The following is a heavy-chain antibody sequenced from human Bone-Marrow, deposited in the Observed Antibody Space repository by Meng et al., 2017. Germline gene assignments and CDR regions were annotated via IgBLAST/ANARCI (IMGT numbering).Heavy chain of an antibody. D-gene: IGHD2-8*01. V-gene: IGHV3-30-3*01. J-gene: IGHJ4*02. CDR3: ARDRYGGCDY. CDR1: GFTFSSYA. CDR2: ISYDGSNK. Sequence: GESLKISCAASGFTFSSYAMHWVRQAPGKGLEWVAVISYDGSNKYYADSVKGRFTITRDNSKNTLYLQMNSLRAEDTAVYYCARDRYGGCDYWGQGTLVTVSS.